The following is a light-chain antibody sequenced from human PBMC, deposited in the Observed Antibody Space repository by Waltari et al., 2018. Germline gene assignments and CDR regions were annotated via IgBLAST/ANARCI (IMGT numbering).Light chain of an antibody. J-gene: IGLJ1*01. Sequence: SYELTQPPSVSVSPGQPASLTCPGAKLGDKYSCWDLQKPGQSPVLVIYQDNQRPSGIPDRFSGSNSGNTATLTISGTQAMDEADYYCQAWDSSTGVFGTGTKVTVL. CDR3: QAWDSSTGV. CDR1: KLGDKY. V-gene: IGLV3-1*01. CDR2: QDN.